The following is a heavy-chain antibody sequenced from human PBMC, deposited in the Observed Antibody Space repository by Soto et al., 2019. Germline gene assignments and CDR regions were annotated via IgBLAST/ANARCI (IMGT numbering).Heavy chain of an antibody. Sequence: PSETLTLTCTVSCGSLSSSSYYCVCIRQPPWKELEWIGSIYYSGSTYYNPSLKSRVTISVDTSKNQFSLKLSSVTAADTAVYYCARHKGDFWSGYQRDNWFDPWGQGTLVTVSS. V-gene: IGHV4-39*01. CDR1: CGSLSSSSYY. D-gene: IGHD3-3*01. J-gene: IGHJ5*02. CDR3: ARHKGDFWSGYQRDNWFDP. CDR2: IYYSGST.